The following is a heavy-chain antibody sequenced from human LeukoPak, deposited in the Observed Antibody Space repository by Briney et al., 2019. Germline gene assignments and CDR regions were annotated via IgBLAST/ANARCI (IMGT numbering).Heavy chain of an antibody. CDR3: ERLSGYCSGGSCRQDAFDI. J-gene: IGHJ3*02. CDR2: IYYSGST. CDR1: VGSISSYY. Sequence: SETLSLTCTVSVGSISSYYWSCIRQPPGKGLEGIGYIYYSGSTNYNPSLKSRVTISVDTSRNQFSLKLSSVTAADTAVYYCERLSGYCSGGSCRQDAFDIWGQGTMVTVSS. V-gene: IGHV4-59*08. D-gene: IGHD2-15*01.